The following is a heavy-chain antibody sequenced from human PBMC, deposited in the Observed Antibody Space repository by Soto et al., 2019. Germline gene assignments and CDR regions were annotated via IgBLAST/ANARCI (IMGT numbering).Heavy chain of an antibody. Sequence: GESLKISCKGSGYSFTSYWIGWVRQMPGKGLEWMGIIYPGDSDTRYSPSFQGQVTISADKSISTAYLQWSSLKASDTAMYHCARRGGYGGSDYYYYYMDVWGKGTTVTV. D-gene: IGHD5-12*01. V-gene: IGHV5-51*01. J-gene: IGHJ6*03. CDR2: IYPGDSDT. CDR3: ARRGGYGGSDYYYYYMDV. CDR1: GYSFTSYW.